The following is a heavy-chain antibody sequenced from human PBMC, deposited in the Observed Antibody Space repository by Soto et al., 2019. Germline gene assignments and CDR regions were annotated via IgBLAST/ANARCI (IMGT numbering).Heavy chain of an antibody. CDR3: TRDIGGKGAY. J-gene: IGHJ4*02. V-gene: IGHV3-74*01. CDR2: IDEYGSTI. CDR1: GFTFSSYW. Sequence: WGSLRLSCAASGFTFSSYWMHWVRQVPGKGLLWVSRIDEYGSTINYADSVKGRFTISRDNARNTLYLEMNSLRAEDTALYYCTRDIGGKGAYWGPGTLVTVS. D-gene: IGHD3-10*01.